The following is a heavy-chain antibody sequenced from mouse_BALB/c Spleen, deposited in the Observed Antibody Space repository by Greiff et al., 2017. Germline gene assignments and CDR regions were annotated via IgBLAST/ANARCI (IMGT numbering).Heavy chain of an antibody. CDR2: INPYNGAT. D-gene: IGHD2-1*01. V-gene: IGHV1-31*01. Sequence: VQLQQSGPELVKPGASVKISCKASGYSFTGYYMHWVKQSHVKSLEWIGRINPYNGATSYNQNFKDKASLTVDKSSSTAYMELHSLTSEDSAVYYCARGNSYLDYGGQGTTLTVSS. J-gene: IGHJ2*01. CDR1: GYSFTGYY. CDR3: ARGNSYLDY.